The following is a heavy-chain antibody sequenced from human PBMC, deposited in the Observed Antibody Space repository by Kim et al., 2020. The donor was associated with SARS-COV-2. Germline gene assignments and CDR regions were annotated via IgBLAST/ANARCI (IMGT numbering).Heavy chain of an antibody. Sequence: GGSLRLSCAASGFTFSDHHMDWVRQAPGKGLEWVGRTRDKANSYTTEYAASVKGRFTVSRDDSKNSLYLQMNSLKTEDTAVYYCVRESSSWYYYGMDVWGQGTTVTVSS. CDR2: TRDKANSYTT. D-gene: IGHD6-13*01. J-gene: IGHJ6*02. CDR1: GFTFSDHH. V-gene: IGHV3-72*01. CDR3: VRESSSWYYYGMDV.